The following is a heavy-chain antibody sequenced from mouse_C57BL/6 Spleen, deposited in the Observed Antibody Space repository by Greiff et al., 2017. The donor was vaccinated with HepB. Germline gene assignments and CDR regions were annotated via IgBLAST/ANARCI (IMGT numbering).Heavy chain of an antibody. CDR2: ISDGGSYT. Sequence: DVKLVESGGGLVKPGGSLKLSCAASGFTFSSYAMSWVRQTPEKRLEWVATISDGGSYTYYPDNVKGRFTISRDNAKNNLYLQMSHLKSEDTAMYYCAREEDPYFDYWGQGTTLTVSS. V-gene: IGHV5-4*01. J-gene: IGHJ2*01. CDR1: GFTFSSYA. CDR3: AREEDPYFDY.